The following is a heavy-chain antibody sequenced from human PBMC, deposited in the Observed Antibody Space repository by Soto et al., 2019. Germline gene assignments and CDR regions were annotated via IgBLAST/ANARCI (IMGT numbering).Heavy chain of an antibody. CDR3: EHRNQRYPYGSAGGDNMDA. V-gene: IGHV2-5*02. CDR2: IYWDDDE. D-gene: IGHD3-10*01. CDR1: GFSLSTSGVG. J-gene: IGHJ6*02. Sequence: QITLKESGPTLVKPTQTLTLTCTFSGFSLSTSGVGVGWIRQPPGKALEWLALIYWDDDERYSPSLRSRVTIPKDTSRNQVAPKMPTMALGDTATYYGEHRNQRYPYGSAGGDNMDAGGQGTPATFSS.